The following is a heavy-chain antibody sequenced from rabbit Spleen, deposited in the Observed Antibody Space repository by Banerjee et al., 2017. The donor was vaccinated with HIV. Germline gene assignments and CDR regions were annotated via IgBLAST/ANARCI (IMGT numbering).Heavy chain of an antibody. D-gene: IGHD1-1*01. Sequence: QLKETGGGLVQPGGSLKLSCKASGFDFSTYSMSWVRQAPGKGLEWIGYIVPIFGVTYYANWVNGRFTISSHNAQVTLYLQLNSLTAADTATYFCVRGASSSGYYSLWGPGTLVTVS. CDR3: VRGASSSGYYSL. CDR2: IVPIFGVT. V-gene: IGHV1S7*01. CDR1: GFDFSTYS. J-gene: IGHJ4*01.